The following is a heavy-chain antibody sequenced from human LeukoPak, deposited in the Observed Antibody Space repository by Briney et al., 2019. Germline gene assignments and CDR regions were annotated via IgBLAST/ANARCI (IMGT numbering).Heavy chain of an antibody. CDR1: GFTFSTYW. Sequence: GGSLRLSCAASGFTFSTYWMSWVRQAPGKGLEWVANIKQDGSEKYYVDSVKGRFTISRDNAKNSLYLQMNSLRAEDTGVYYCALLRSSIAAAGFEYWGQGTLVTVSS. V-gene: IGHV3-7*01. CDR2: IKQDGSEK. J-gene: IGHJ4*02. D-gene: IGHD6-13*01. CDR3: ALLRSSIAAAGFEY.